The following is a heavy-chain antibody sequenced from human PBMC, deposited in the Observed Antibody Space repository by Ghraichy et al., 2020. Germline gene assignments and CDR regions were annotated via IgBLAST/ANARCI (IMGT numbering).Heavy chain of an antibody. CDR2: ISSSSSSQ. Sequence: LTCAASGFTFSGYSMNWVRQAPGKGLEWISYISSSSSSQYYADSVKGRVTISRDNVRNSLYLQMNSLRVEDTAVYYCARGYGTNSFEADYWGQGTQVTVSS. V-gene: IGHV3-48*01. CDR3: ARGYGTNSFEADY. CDR1: GFTFSGYS. J-gene: IGHJ4*02. D-gene: IGHD2-2*01.